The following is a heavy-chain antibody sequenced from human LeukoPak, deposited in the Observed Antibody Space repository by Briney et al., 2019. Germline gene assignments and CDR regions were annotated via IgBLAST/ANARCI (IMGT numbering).Heavy chain of an antibody. CDR1: GYTFTSYY. CDR3: ARDRGIAAAGSYFDY. V-gene: IGHV1-46*01. Sequence: ASVKVSCKASGYTFTSYYMHWVRQAPGQGLEWMGIINPSGGSTSYAQKFQGRVTMTTDTSTSTVYIELSSLRSEDTAVYYCARDRGIAAAGSYFDYWGQGTLVTVSS. J-gene: IGHJ4*02. CDR2: INPSGGST. D-gene: IGHD6-13*01.